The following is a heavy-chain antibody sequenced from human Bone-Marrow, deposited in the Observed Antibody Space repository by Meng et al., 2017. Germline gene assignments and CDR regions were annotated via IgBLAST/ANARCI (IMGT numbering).Heavy chain of an antibody. V-gene: IGHV4-59*01. CDR1: GGSISSYY. J-gene: IGHJ2*01. CDR2: IYYSGST. D-gene: IGHD3-10*01. Sequence: SETLSLTCTVSGGSISSYYWSWIRQPPGKGLEWIGYIYYSGSTNYNPSLKSRVTISLDTLKNQVSLKLSSVTAADTAVYYCARVGATPGNWYYDLWGRGTLVTVSS. CDR3: ARVGATPGNWYYDL.